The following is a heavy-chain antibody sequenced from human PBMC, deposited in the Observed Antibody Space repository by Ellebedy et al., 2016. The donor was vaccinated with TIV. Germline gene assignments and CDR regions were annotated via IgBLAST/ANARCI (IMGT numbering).Heavy chain of an antibody. CDR2: IYYSGST. D-gene: IGHD5-24*01. CDR3: ARDLMASGWFDP. Sequence: SETLSLTCTVSGGSLSNYYWSWIRQPPGKGLEWIGDIYYSGSTKYNPSLKSRATISVDTSKNQLTLMLSSVTAADTAVYYCARDLMASGWFDPWGQGILITVSS. J-gene: IGHJ5*02. V-gene: IGHV4-59*01. CDR1: GGSLSNYY.